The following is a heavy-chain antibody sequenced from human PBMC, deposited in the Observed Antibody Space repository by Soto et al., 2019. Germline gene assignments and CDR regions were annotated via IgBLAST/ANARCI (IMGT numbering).Heavy chain of an antibody. CDR2: VYYSGAT. CDR3: ARGNDWKSSTFDI. V-gene: IGHV4-59*11. Sequence: QVQLQESGPGLVKPSETLSLTCTVAGGSLTDHYWNWFRQSPGRGLQWIGYVYYSGATSYNPSLTSRVTMTVDTSKNHFSLKLRSVTAADTAVYFCARGNDWKSSTFDIWGQGTMVSVSS. CDR1: GGSLTDHY. D-gene: IGHD2-21*01. J-gene: IGHJ3*02.